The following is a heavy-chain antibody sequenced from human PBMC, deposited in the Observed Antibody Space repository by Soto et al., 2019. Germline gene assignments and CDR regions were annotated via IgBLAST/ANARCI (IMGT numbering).Heavy chain of an antibody. J-gene: IGHJ4*02. D-gene: IGHD2-15*01. Sequence: SETLSLTCTVSHGSITSGDYFWAWIRQPPGKGLEFIGSVHSSGGTYYSPSLRSRASISINKSRNQFSLKLTSVNAGDTAFFFFASVVVGATRQTVSDHCSQGTLVTISS. CDR3: ASVVVGATRQTVSDH. V-gene: IGHV4-39*01. CDR2: VHSSGGT. CDR1: HGSITSGDYF.